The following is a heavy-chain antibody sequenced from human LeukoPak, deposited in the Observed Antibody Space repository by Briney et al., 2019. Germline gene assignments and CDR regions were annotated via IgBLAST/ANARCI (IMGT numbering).Heavy chain of an antibody. Sequence: SETLSLTCTVSGGPISSSSDYWGWIRQPPGKGLEWIGSFYSSGSTYYNPSLKSRVTISVDTSKNQFSLKLSSVTAADTAVYYCARALWLPASLYFDYWGQGTLVTVSS. V-gene: IGHV4-39*07. D-gene: IGHD5-18*01. CDR3: ARALWLPASLYFDY. CDR2: FYSSGST. CDR1: GGPISSSSDY. J-gene: IGHJ4*02.